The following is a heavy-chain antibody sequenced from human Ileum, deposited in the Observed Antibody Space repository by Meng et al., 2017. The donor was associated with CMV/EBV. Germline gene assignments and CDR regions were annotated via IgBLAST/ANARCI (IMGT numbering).Heavy chain of an antibody. CDR3: ARAAPQRRFLSY. D-gene: IGHD3-3*01. CDR2: IKHGGSS. V-gene: IGHV4-34*01. CDR1: GGAFSGYH. J-gene: IGHJ4*02. Sequence: QEYLHQLEPGLPRPSECRACTCSGYGGAFSGYHWIWIRRPPGKGLGWIGEIKHGGSSTYNPSLKSLFTISVDRSSNQVSRKLTAVTAADKAVYYCARAAPQRRFLSYWGQGTLVTVSS.